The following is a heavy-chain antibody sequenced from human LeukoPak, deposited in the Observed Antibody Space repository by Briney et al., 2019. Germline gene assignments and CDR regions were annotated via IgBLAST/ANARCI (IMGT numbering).Heavy chain of an antibody. CDR1: GFTFSSYA. Sequence: GGSLRLSCAASGFTFSSYAMSWVRQAPGKGLEWVSAISGSGGSTYYAASVKGRFTISRANSKNTLYLQMNSLRAEDPAVYYCASSYSGSYSYWGQGTLVTVSS. CDR2: ISGSGGST. CDR3: ASSYSGSYSY. V-gene: IGHV3-23*01. J-gene: IGHJ4*02. D-gene: IGHD1-26*01.